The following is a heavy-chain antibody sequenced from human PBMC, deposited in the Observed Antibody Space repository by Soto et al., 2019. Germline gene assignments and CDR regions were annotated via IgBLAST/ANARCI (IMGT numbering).Heavy chain of an antibody. CDR1: GGSFSNYG. CDR2: IMPIFGTA. CDR3: ARARSYDLLTVREYALDV. Sequence: QVQLVQSGAEVKKPGSSVRVSCKASGGSFSNYGISWVRQAPGQGLEWMGGIMPIFGTANYAQKFQGRVTISADELSSTGSLELSSLSSDDTAIYFCARARSYDLLTVREYALDVWGQGTTVTVS. D-gene: IGHD3-9*01. V-gene: IGHV1-69*01. J-gene: IGHJ6*02.